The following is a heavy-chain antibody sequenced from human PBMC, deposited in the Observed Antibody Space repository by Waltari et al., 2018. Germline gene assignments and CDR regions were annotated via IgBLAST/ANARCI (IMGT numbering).Heavy chain of an antibody. CDR3: ARGREPGLVVLPADV. CDR2: IIPFLDVR. Sequence: QVQLVQSEAEVKKPGSSVKVSCRASGGTFSNYAINWVRLAPGQGLEWMGRIIPFLDVRKYEGNFQGRVTFTADQSTGTAFMELSSLRSDDTAVYYCARGREPGLVVLPADVWGQGTTVTVAS. V-gene: IGHV1-69*09. J-gene: IGHJ6*02. D-gene: IGHD2-2*01. CDR1: GGTFSNYA.